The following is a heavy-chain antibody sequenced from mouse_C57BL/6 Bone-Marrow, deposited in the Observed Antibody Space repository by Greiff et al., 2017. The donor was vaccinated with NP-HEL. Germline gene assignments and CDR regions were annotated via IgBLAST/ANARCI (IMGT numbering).Heavy chain of an antibody. V-gene: IGHV1-26*01. CDR3: ARYELQTGTDY. CDR1: GYTFTDYY. J-gene: IGHJ2*01. CDR2: INPNNGGT. Sequence: EVQLQQSGPELVKPGASVKISCKASGYTFTDYYMNWVKQSHGKSLEWIGDINPNNGGTSYNQKFKGKATLTVDKSSSTAYMELRSLTSEDSAVYYCARYELQTGTDYWGQGTTLTVSS. D-gene: IGHD4-1*01.